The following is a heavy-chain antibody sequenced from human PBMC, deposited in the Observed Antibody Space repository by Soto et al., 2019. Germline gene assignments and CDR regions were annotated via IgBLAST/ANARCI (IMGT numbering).Heavy chain of an antibody. D-gene: IGHD4-17*01. V-gene: IGHV3-23*01. CDR1: GFPVSSYA. J-gene: IGHJ6*02. CDR2: ISGSGGST. CDR3: AKDRGLRYEYYYYYYGMDV. Sequence: GSLGLSCAASGFPVSSYAMSWVRQPPGKGLEWVSAISGSGGSTYYADSVKGRFTISRDNSKNTLYLQMNSLRAEDTAVYYCAKDRGLRYEYYYYYYGMDVWGQGTTVTVSS.